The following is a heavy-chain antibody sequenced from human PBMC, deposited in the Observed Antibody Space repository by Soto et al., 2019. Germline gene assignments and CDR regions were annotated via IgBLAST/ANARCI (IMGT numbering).Heavy chain of an antibody. Sequence: VQLVESGAEVKKSGSSVKVSCKASGGTFSTYTFSWVRQAPGQGLEWMGRIIPIFGTPYYAQKFQGRVTITADKSTSTVYMELSSLGSDDTAVYFCARGLECRGYCLDKPTWFGPWGQGTLVTVSS. CDR1: GGTFSTYT. D-gene: IGHD2-15*01. CDR2: IIPIFGTP. J-gene: IGHJ5*02. CDR3: ARGLECRGYCLDKPTWFGP. V-gene: IGHV1-69*06.